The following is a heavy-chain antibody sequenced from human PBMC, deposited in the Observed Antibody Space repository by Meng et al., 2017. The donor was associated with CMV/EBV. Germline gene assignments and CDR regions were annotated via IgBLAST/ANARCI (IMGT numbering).Heavy chain of an antibody. CDR1: GYTFTSYG. J-gene: IGHJ6*02. Sequence: ASVKVSCKASGYTFTSYGISWVRQAPGQGLEWMGWISAYNGNTNYAQKLQGRVTITRNTSRSTAYMELSSLRSEDTAVYYCARGGDCSSTSCYMEKWFFPLQQVYGMDVWGQGTTVTVSS. CDR3: ARGGDCSSTSCYMEKWFFPLQQVYGMDV. D-gene: IGHD2-2*02. V-gene: IGHV1-18*01. CDR2: ISAYNGNT.